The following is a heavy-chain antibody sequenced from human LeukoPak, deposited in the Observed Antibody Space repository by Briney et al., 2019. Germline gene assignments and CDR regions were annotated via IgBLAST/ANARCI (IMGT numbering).Heavy chain of an antibody. CDR2: ISWNSGSI. CDR3: AKDITAAAGTPYYFDY. J-gene: IGHJ4*02. CDR1: GFTFDDYA. V-gene: IGHV3-9*01. D-gene: IGHD6-13*01. Sequence: GRSLRLSCAASGFTFDDYAMHWVRQAPGKGLEWVSGISWNSGSIGYADSVKGRFTISRDNAKNSLYLQMSSLRAEDTALYYCAKDITAAAGTPYYFDYWGQGTLVTVSS.